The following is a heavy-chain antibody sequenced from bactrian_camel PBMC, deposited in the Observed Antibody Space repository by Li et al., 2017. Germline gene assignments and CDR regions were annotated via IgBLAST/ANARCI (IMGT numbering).Heavy chain of an antibody. J-gene: IGHJ4*01. Sequence: VQLVESGGGSVQTGGSLNLSCVASGYGAGHTYNSVAVAWFRQAPGKEREGVARIDRDGSTYYADSVKGRFTISKDNAKNTLLLQMDSLKPEDTAMYYCAADFAQTACQYAHNDALFVYWGQGTQVTVS. V-gene: IGHV3S55*01. CDR1: GYGAGHTYNSVA. D-gene: IGHD1*01. CDR2: IDRDGST. CDR3: AADFAQTACQYAHNDALFVY.